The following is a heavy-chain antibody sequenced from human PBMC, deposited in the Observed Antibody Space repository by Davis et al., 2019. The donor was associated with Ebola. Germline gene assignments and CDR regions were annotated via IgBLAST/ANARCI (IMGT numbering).Heavy chain of an antibody. CDR1: GFTFSSYA. J-gene: IGHJ3*02. CDR2: ISGSGGST. CDR3: ARDNAIFGVVMKNAFDI. D-gene: IGHD3-3*01. V-gene: IGHV3-23*01. Sequence: GESLKISCAASGFTFSSYAMSWVRQAPGKGLEWVSAISGSGGSTYYADSVKGRFTISRDNSKNTLYLQMNSLRAEDTAVYYCARDNAIFGVVMKNAFDIWGQGTMVTVSS.